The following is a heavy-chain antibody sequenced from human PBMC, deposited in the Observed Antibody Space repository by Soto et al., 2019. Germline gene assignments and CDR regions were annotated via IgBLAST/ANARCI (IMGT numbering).Heavy chain of an antibody. J-gene: IGHJ4*01. Sequence: PGGSLRLSCAASGFTFSSYSMNWVRQAPGKGLEWVSSISRSSDYIFYADSVKGRFTISRDNAQNSLHLQMNSLTAEDTATYYCARDDWVHLWLPFDFWGHGTLVTVSS. V-gene: IGHV3-21*01. CDR3: ARDDWVHLWLPFDF. CDR2: ISRSSDYI. D-gene: IGHD5-18*01. CDR1: GFTFSSYS.